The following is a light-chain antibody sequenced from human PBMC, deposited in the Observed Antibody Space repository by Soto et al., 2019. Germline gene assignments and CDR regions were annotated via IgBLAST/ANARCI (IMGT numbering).Light chain of an antibody. J-gene: IGKJ1*01. Sequence: EIVVTQSRAAFSWSPGERCTLSCGASQSVGNNYLAWFQQKPGLAPRLLIHDASTRATGIPDRFSGSGSGADFTLTISRLDPEDFAVYYCQQYAASPRTFGQGTKVDIK. CDR3: QQYAASPRT. CDR2: DAS. CDR1: QSVGNNY. V-gene: IGKV3D-20*01.